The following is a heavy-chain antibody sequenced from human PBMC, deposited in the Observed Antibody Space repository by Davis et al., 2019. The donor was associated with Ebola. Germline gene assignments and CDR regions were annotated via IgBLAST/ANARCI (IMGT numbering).Heavy chain of an antibody. D-gene: IGHD3-10*01. Sequence: SETLSLTCAVYGGSFSGYYWSWIRQAPGKGLEWIGEINHSGSTNYNPSLKSRVTISVDTSKNQFSLKLSSVTAADTAVYYCARGGDGPFDYWGQGTLVTVSS. V-gene: IGHV4-34*01. CDR3: ARGGDGPFDY. CDR2: INHSGST. CDR1: GGSFSGYY. J-gene: IGHJ4*02.